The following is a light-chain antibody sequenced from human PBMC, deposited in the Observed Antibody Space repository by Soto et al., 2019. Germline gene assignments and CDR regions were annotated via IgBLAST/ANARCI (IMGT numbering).Light chain of an antibody. CDR1: QSVDSN. CDR2: RAS. J-gene: IGKJ2*01. V-gene: IGKV3-15*01. CDR3: QQYKNWPPTYT. Sequence: EIVMLQSPAPLYPSPGERATLSCRASQSVDSNLPWYQQKPGQPPRLLIYRASAGATGVPGRFSGSGSGTDFTLTISSLQSDDFAVYYCQQYKNWPPTYTFGQGTKLEI.